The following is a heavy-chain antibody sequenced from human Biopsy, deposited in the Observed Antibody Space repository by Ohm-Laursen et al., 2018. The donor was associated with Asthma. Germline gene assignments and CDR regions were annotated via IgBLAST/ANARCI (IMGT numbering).Heavy chain of an antibody. CDR1: GFTFRSYA. Sequence: SLRLSCAASGFTFRSYAMHWVRQAPGKGLDWVAVISFDGSNKNYTDSVKGRFTISRDNSRNTLHLQMNSLRAEDTAVYYCAKDVFPGWELRRGPDYWGQGTLVTVPS. CDR3: AKDVFPGWELRRGPDY. J-gene: IGHJ4*02. D-gene: IGHD1-26*01. CDR2: ISFDGSNK. V-gene: IGHV3-30*04.